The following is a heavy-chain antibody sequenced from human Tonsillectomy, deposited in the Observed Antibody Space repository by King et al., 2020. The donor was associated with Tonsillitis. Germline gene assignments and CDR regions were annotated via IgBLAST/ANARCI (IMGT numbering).Heavy chain of an antibody. CDR3: ARHVGVISTGQDY. CDR2: IYYRGST. V-gene: IGHV4-39*01. Sequence: QLQESGPGLVKPSETLSLTCTVSGGSISSSSYYWGWIRQPPGKGLEWIGSIYYRGSTYYNPSLKSRVTISVDTSKNQFSLKLSSVTAADTAMYYCARHVGVISTGQDYWGQGTLVAVSS. CDR1: GGSISSSSYY. J-gene: IGHJ4*02. D-gene: IGHD3-9*01.